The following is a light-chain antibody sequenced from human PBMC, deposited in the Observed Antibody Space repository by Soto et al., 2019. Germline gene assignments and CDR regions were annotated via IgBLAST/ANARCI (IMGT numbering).Light chain of an antibody. CDR3: QQYGSSPRT. CDR2: GAS. CDR1: QSINSGS. V-gene: IGKV3-20*01. Sequence: EIVLTQSPGTLSLSPGERATLSCRASQSINSGSLAWYQQKPGQAPRLFIYGASSRATGIPDRFSGGGSGTDFTLTISRLEPEDYAVYYCQQYGSSPRTFGGGTKVEV. J-gene: IGKJ4*01.